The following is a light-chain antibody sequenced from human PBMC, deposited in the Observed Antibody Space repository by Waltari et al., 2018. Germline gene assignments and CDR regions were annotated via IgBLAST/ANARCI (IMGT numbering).Light chain of an antibody. CDR1: TSAVGASTY. CDR2: DVS. CDR3: SSYTSSSTWV. Sequence: QSALTQPASVSGSPGHSTTIPSTGTTSAVGASTYVSWYQQHPGRAPKIMIYDVSNRPSGVSNRFSGSKSGNTASLTISGLQAEDEGDYYCSSYTSSSTWVFGGGTKLTVL. J-gene: IGLJ3*02. V-gene: IGLV2-14*03.